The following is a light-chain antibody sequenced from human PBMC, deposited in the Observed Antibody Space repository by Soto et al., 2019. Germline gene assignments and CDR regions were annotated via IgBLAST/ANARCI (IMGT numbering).Light chain of an antibody. CDR2: DAS. Sequence: EIVMTQSPATLSVSPGERATLSCRASESVSSKLVWYQKKPGQAPRLLIHDASTRATGIPARFSGSGSGTEFILTISSVESEDFAVYYCQQYNNWPPTTFGQGTKVDIK. V-gene: IGKV3-15*01. CDR1: ESVSSK. J-gene: IGKJ1*01. CDR3: QQYNNWPPTT.